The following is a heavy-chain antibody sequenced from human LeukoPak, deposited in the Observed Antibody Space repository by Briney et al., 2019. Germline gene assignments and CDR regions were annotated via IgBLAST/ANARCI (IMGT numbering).Heavy chain of an antibody. CDR3: ARDLHPRLAGFFDY. CDR1: GFTVSSNY. J-gene: IGHJ4*02. D-gene: IGHD3-3*02. V-gene: IGHV3-53*01. Sequence: GESLRLSCAASGFTVSSNYMTWVRQAPGKGLEWVSVIYTGGSTYYAESVKGRFTISRDNSKNTLYLQMKTLKPEDTAVYYCARDLHPRLAGFFDYWGQGTLVTVSS. CDR2: IYTGGST.